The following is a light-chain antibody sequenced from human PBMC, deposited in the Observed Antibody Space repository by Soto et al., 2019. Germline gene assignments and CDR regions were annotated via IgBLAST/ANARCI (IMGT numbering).Light chain of an antibody. CDR3: QQYNSYS. CDR1: QSISNW. CDR2: HAS. Sequence: DIQMTQSPSTLPASVGDRATISCRSSQSISNWLAWSQQKPGTAPKLLIYHASTLESGVPSRFSGSGSGTEFTLTISSLQPDDFATYYCQQYNSYSFGQGTKV. J-gene: IGKJ1*01. V-gene: IGKV1-5*01.